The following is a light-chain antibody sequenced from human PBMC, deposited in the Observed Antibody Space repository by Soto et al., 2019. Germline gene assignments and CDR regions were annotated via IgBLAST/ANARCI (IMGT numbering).Light chain of an antibody. V-gene: IGLV2-23*03. J-gene: IGLJ1*01. CDR1: SSDVGSYKF. Sequence: QSALTQPASVSGSPGQAITISCTGTSSDVGSYKFVSWYQHHPGKAPKLIIYEGTKRPSGLSNRFSASKSGNTASLTISGLQTEDEADYCCCSYAGSSTFVFGTGTKVTVL. CDR3: CSYAGSSTFV. CDR2: EGT.